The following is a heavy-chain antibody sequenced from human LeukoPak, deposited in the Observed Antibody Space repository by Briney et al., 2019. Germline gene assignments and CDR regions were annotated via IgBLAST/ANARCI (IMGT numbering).Heavy chain of an antibody. CDR3: AKPAYSGSYNYFQH. CDR1: GFTFGDHA. Sequence: GGSLRLSCAVSGFTFGDHAMHWVRQVPGRGLEWVSAISGSGGSTYYADSVKGRFTISRDNSKNTLYLQMNSLRAEDTAVYYCAKPAYSGSYNYFQHWGQGTLVTVSS. D-gene: IGHD1-26*01. V-gene: IGHV3-23*01. CDR2: ISGSGGST. J-gene: IGHJ1*01.